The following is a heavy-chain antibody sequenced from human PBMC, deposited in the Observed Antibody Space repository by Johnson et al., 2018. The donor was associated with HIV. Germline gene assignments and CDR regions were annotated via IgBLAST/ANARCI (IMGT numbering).Heavy chain of an antibody. CDR1: GFTFSNYG. CDR3: AKGDYFDTRSAFDI. V-gene: IGHV3-33*03. J-gene: IGHJ3*02. CDR2: IWYDGRNK. D-gene: IGHD3-22*01. Sequence: QVHLVESGGGVVQPGGSLRLSCAASGFTFSNYGMHWVRQAPGKGLEWVAVIWYDGRNKYYADSVKGRITISRDNSKNTLYLQMNSLRADDTAVYYCAKGDYFDTRSAFDIWGQGTVVIVSS.